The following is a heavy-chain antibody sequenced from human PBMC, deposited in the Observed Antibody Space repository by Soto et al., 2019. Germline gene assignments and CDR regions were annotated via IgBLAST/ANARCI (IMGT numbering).Heavy chain of an antibody. Sequence: PGGSLRLSCAASGFTFSSYAMHWVRQAPGKGLEWVAVISYDGSNKYYADSVKGRFTISRDNSKNTLYLQMNSLRAEDTAVYYCARDLYSSGWPRGPDYSGQGTLVTVSS. V-gene: IGHV3-30-3*01. D-gene: IGHD6-19*01. J-gene: IGHJ4*02. CDR2: ISYDGSNK. CDR3: ARDLYSSGWPRGPDY. CDR1: GFTFSSYA.